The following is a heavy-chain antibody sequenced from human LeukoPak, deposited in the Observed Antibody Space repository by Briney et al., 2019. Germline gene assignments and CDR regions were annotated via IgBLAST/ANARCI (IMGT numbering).Heavy chain of an antibody. D-gene: IGHD2-15*01. V-gene: IGHV1-46*01. Sequence: GASVKVSCKASGYTFTSYYMHWVRQAPGQGLEWMGIINPSGGSTSYAQKFQGRVTMTRDMSTSTVYMELSSLRSEDTAVYYCARGREVVVAATLPYDYWGQGTLVTVSS. CDR2: INPSGGST. J-gene: IGHJ4*02. CDR3: ARGREVVVAATLPYDY. CDR1: GYTFTSYY.